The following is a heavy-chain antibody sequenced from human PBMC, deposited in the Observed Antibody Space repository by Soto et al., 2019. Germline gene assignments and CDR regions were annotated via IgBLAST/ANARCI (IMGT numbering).Heavy chain of an antibody. Sequence: PSETLSLTCAVSGGSISSSNWWSWVRQPPGKGLEWIGEIYHSGSTNYNPSLKSRVTISVDKSKNQFSLKLSSVTAADTVVYYCAREGMTSSGDYYYYGMDVWGQGTTVT. CDR3: AREGMTSSGDYYYYGMDV. J-gene: IGHJ6*02. CDR2: IYHSGST. CDR1: GGSISSSNW. D-gene: IGHD3-10*01. V-gene: IGHV4-4*02.